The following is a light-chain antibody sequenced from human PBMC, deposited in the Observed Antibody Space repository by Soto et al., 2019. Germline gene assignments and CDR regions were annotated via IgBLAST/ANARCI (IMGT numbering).Light chain of an antibody. V-gene: IGKV1-5*01. CDR1: QSIRSW. CDR3: QQYESYVIS. CDR2: DAS. J-gene: IGKJ2*03. Sequence: DIQMTQSPSTLPASVGDRVTITCRASQSIRSWLAWYQQKPGKAPNLLIYDASRLASGVPPRFSGSGSATEFTLTISSLQPDDFAIYYCQQYESYVISFGPGTKLEIK.